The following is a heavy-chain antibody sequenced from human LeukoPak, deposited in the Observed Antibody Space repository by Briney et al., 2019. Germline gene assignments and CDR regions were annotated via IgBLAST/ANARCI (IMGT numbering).Heavy chain of an antibody. Sequence: SETLSLTCSVSGGSISSYYWSWIRQPPGKGLEWIGYIYYSGSTNYNPSLKSRVTISVDTSKNQFPLKLSSVTAADTAVYYCARAGYDFWSGQTTDYYYYYMDVWGKGTTVTVSS. CDR3: ARAGYDFWSGQTTDYYYYYMDV. CDR1: GGSISSYY. CDR2: IYYSGST. V-gene: IGHV4-59*01. D-gene: IGHD3-3*01. J-gene: IGHJ6*03.